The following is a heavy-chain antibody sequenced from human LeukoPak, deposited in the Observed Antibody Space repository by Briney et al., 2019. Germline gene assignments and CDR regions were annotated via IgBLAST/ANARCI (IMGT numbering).Heavy chain of an antibody. CDR2: ISAYNGNT. CDR1: GGTFSSYA. V-gene: IGHV1-18*01. J-gene: IGHJ4*02. D-gene: IGHD2-15*01. CDR3: ARDPLPYCSGGSCYRTFDY. Sequence: ASVTVSCKASGGTFSSYAISWVRQAPGQGLEWMGWISAYNGNTNYAQKLQGRVTMTTDTSTSTAYMELRSLRSDDTAVYYCARDPLPYCSGGSCYRTFDYWGQGTLVTVSS.